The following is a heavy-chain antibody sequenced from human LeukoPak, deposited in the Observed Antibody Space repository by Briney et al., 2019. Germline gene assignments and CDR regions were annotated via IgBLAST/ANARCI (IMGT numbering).Heavy chain of an antibody. CDR3: AKARDYNFWSGFDY. J-gene: IGHJ4*02. D-gene: IGHD3-3*01. Sequence: PGGSLRLSCAASGFTFSSYGMHWVRQAPGKGLEWVAFIRYDGSNKYYADSVKGRFTISRDNAKNSLYLQMNSLRAEDMALYYCAKARDYNFWSGFDYWGQGTLVTVSS. V-gene: IGHV3-30*02. CDR2: IRYDGSNK. CDR1: GFTFSSYG.